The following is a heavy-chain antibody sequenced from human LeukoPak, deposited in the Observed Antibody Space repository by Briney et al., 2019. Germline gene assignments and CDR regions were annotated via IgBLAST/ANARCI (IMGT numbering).Heavy chain of an antibody. Sequence: GGSLRLSCAASGFTFSSYGMHWVRQAPGKGLEWVAVIWYDGSNKYYADSVKGRFTISRDNSKNTLYLQMNSLRAEDTAVYYCAKDRIVGATKSSGYFDYWGQGTLVTVSS. CDR1: GFTFSSYG. CDR2: IWYDGSNK. D-gene: IGHD1-26*01. CDR3: AKDRIVGATKSSGYFDY. J-gene: IGHJ4*02. V-gene: IGHV3-33*06.